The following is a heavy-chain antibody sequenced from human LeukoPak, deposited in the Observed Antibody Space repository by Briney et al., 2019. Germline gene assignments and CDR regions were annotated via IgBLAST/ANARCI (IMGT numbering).Heavy chain of an antibody. V-gene: IGHV3-53*01. Sequence: GGSLRLSCAASGFSVSSDYMTWVRQAPGKGLEWVSVIYSGGSTYYADSVQGRFTISRDNSKNTLYLQMNSLRAEDTAVYYCAQESELLCGGWFDPWGQGTLVTVSS. CDR1: GFSVSSDY. CDR2: IYSGGST. J-gene: IGHJ5*02. CDR3: AQESELLCGGWFDP. D-gene: IGHD2-2*01.